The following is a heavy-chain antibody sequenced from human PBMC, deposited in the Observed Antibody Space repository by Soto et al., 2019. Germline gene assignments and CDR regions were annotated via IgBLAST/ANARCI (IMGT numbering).Heavy chain of an antibody. J-gene: IGHJ4*02. CDR2: INPSGGST. Sequence: GASVKVSCKASGYTFTSYYMHWVRQAPGQGLKWMGIINPSGGSTSYAQKFQGRVTMTRDTSTSTVYMELSSLRSEDTAVYYCARDSGQQQQLAFGYDYWGQGTLVTVSS. CDR3: ARDSGQQQQLAFGYDY. D-gene: IGHD6-13*01. CDR1: GYTFTSYY. V-gene: IGHV1-46*01.